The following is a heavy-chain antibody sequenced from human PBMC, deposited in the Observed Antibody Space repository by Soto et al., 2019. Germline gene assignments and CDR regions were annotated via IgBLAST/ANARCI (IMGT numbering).Heavy chain of an antibody. CDR2: IYYSGST. CDR1: GGSISSYY. J-gene: IGHJ5*02. V-gene: IGHV4-59*08. D-gene: IGHD6-19*01. Sequence: SETLSLTCTVSGGSISSYYLSWIRQPPGKGLEWIGYIYYSGSTNYNPSLKSRVTISVDTSKNQFSLKLSSVTAADTAVYYCASLAVAGRWFDPWGQGTLVTVSS. CDR3: ASLAVAGRWFDP.